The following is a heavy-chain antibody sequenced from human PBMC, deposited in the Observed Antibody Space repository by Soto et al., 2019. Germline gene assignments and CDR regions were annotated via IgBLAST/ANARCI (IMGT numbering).Heavy chain of an antibody. CDR3: ARITQGDYFWFDP. CDR2: IDWDDGK. D-gene: IGHD4-17*01. Sequence: ESGPTLVNPTQTLTLTCSFSGFSLTTSGMCVGWIRQPPGKALEWLALIDWDDGKFYSPPLKTRLTISKDTSKNQVVLTMTNMDPVDTATYFCARITQGDYFWFDPWGPGTLVTVSS. CDR1: GFSLTTSGMC. J-gene: IGHJ5*02. V-gene: IGHV2-70*01.